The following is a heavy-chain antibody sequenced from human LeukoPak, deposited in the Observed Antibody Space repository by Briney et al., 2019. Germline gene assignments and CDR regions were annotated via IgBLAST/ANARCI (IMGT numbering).Heavy chain of an antibody. CDR2: IYTSGST. D-gene: IGHD1-26*01. CDR3: AREARETYSDY. V-gene: IGHV4-61*02. CDR1: GGSISSGSYY. J-gene: IGHJ4*02. Sequence: SQTLSLTCTVSGGSISSGSYYWSWIRQPAGKGLEWIGRIYTSGSTNYNPSLKSRVTISVDTSKNQFSLKLSSVTAADTAVYYCAREARETYSDYWGQGTLVTVSS.